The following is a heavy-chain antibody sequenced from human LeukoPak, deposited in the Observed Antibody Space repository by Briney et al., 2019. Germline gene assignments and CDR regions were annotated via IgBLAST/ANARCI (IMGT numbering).Heavy chain of an antibody. CDR2: IKQDGSEK. Sequence: PGGSLRLSCAASGVTFSSYWMSWVRQAPGKGLEWVANIKQDGSEKYYVDSVKGRFTISRDNAKNSLYLQRNSLRAEATAVSYCARDGGELPHWDYWGQGTLVTVSS. CDR3: ARDGGELPHWDY. CDR1: GVTFSSYW. J-gene: IGHJ4*02. V-gene: IGHV3-7*01. D-gene: IGHD1-7*01.